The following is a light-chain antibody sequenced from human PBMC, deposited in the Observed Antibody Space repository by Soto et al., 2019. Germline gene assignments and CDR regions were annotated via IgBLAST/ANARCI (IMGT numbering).Light chain of an antibody. V-gene: IGKV3-15*01. Sequence: IVVTQKKATLSVSPGERATLSCRASQSVSSNLAWYQQKPGQAPRLLIYGASTRATDIPARFSGSGSGTEFTLTISSLQSEDFAVYYCQQYSIWLLTFCG. J-gene: IGKJ4*01. CDR3: QQYSIWLLT. CDR2: GAS. CDR1: QSVSSN.